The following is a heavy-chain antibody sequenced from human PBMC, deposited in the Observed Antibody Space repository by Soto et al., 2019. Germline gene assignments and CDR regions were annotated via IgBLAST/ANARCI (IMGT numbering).Heavy chain of an antibody. CDR1: GYTFTSYG. J-gene: IGHJ4*02. V-gene: IGHV1-18*01. CDR3: AMTPIYSSGWPIDY. D-gene: IGHD6-19*01. CDR2: ISAYNGNT. Sequence: ASVKVSCKASGYTFTSYGISWVRQAPGQGLEWMGWISAYNGNTNYAQKLQGRVTMTTDTSTSTAYMELRSLRSDDTAVYYCAMTPIYSSGWPIDYWGQGTLVTVSS.